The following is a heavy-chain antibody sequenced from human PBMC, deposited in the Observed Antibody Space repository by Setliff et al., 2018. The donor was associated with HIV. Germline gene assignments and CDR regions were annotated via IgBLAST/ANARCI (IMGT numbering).Heavy chain of an antibody. D-gene: IGHD3-22*01. CDR2: INPSGGKT. CDR3: ARCYYDSSGPTDAFDI. J-gene: IGHJ3*02. CDR1: GYTFTNYY. Sequence: ASVKVSCKASGYTFTNYYIHWVRQAPGQGLEWMGLINPSGGKTSYAKKFQGRLTMTRDTSRSTVYMELSSLRSEDTAMYYCARCYYDSSGPTDAFDIWGQGTVVTISS. V-gene: IGHV1-46*01.